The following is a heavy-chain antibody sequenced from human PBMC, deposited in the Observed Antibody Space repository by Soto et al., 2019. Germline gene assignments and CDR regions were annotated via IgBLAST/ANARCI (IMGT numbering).Heavy chain of an antibody. CDR3: ARGGTDYDFWSGYYSPYFDY. V-gene: IGHV4-59*01. D-gene: IGHD3-3*01. CDR2: IYYSGST. Sequence: SETLSLTCTVSGGSISSYYWSWIRQPPGKGLEWIGYIYYSGSTNYNPSLKSRVTISVDTSKNQFSLKLSSVTAADTAVYYCARGGTDYDFWSGYYSPYFDYWGQGTLVTVYS. CDR1: GGSISSYY. J-gene: IGHJ4*02.